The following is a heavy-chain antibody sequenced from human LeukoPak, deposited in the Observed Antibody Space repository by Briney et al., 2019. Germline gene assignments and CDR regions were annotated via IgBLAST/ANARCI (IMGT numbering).Heavy chain of an antibody. CDR2: IYYSGST. CDR1: GGSISSSSYY. V-gene: IGHV4-39*01. CDR3: AKLHSPADYYYYYGMDV. J-gene: IGHJ6*02. Sequence: SETLSLTCTVSGGSISSSSYYWGWIRQPPGKGLEWIGSIYYSGSTYYNPSLKSRVTISVDTSKNQFSLKLSSMTAADTAVYYCAKLHSPADYYYYYGMDVWGQGTTVTVSS.